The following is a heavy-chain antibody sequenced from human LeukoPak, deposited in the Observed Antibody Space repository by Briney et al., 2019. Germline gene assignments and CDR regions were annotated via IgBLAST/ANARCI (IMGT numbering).Heavy chain of an antibody. CDR3: ARVRGKNLYYYYYYMDV. CDR2: IYYSGST. J-gene: IGHJ6*03. Sequence: SETLSLTCTVSGGSISSSSYYWGWIRQPPGKGLEWIGSIYYSGSTYYNPSLKSRVTISVDTSKNQFSQKLSSVTAADTAVYYCARVRGKNLYYYYYYMDVWGKGTTVTVSS. D-gene: IGHD1-1*01. CDR1: GGSISSSSYY. V-gene: IGHV4-39*01.